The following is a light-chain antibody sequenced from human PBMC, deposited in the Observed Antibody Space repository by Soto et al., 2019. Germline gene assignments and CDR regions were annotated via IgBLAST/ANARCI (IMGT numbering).Light chain of an antibody. CDR3: GTWDTSLFVWV. J-gene: IGLJ3*02. CDR1: NSNIGKNF. Sequence: QSVLTQPPSVSAAPGQTVTISCSGTNSNIGKNFVSWYRQSPGTAPNLLLYDNDKRPSGIPDRFTASRIDTSATLVISGLQTGDEADYYCGTWDTSLFVWVFGGGTQLTVL. CDR2: DND. V-gene: IGLV1-51*01.